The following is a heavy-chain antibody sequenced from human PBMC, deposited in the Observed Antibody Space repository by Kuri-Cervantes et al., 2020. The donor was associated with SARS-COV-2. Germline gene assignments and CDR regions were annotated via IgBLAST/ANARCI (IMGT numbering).Heavy chain of an antibody. V-gene: IGHV6-1*01. CDR2: TYYRSKRYN. CDR1: GDSVSSNSAA. D-gene: IGHD6-19*01. J-gene: IGHJ2*01. CDR3: ARDPTVAVHWYFDL. Sequence: LRLSCAISGDSVSSNSAAWYWIRQSPSRGLEWLGRTYYRSKRYNDYAVSVKSRITINPDTSKNQFSLQLNSVTPEDTAVHYCARDPTVAVHWYFDLWGRGTLVTVSS.